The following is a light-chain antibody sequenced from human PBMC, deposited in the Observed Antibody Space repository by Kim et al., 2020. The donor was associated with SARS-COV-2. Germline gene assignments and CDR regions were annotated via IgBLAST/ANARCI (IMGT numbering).Light chain of an antibody. V-gene: IGKV3-15*01. J-gene: IGKJ2*01. CDR2: AAS. Sequence: VSPGERATRACRASQSVSNSLAWCQQRPGQAPRRLIYAASTRATGIPGRFSGSGSETEFTLTISSLPSEDFAVYYCQQYNNWPPYTFGQGTKMEI. CDR1: QSVSNS. CDR3: QQYNNWPPYT.